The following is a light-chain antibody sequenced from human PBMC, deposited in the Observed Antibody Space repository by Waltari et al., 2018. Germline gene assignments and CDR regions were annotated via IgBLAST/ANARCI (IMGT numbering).Light chain of an antibody. Sequence: DIQITQSPSPLSATAGDTVTITCRASQDISTWLAWYQQKPETAPKSLIYAASSLQRGVPSRFSGSGSGTDFTLTISSLQPEDFATYYCQHYNTYPITFGQGTRLEIK. CDR3: QHYNTYPIT. J-gene: IGKJ5*01. CDR1: QDISTW. CDR2: AAS. V-gene: IGKV1D-16*01.